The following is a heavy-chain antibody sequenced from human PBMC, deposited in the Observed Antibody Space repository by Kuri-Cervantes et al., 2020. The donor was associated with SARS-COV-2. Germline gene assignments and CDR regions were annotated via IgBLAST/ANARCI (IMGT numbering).Heavy chain of an antibody. Sequence: GESLKISCAASGFSFSDAWMSWVRQAPGKGLEWVSSISSSSSYIYYADSVKGRFTISRDNAKNSLYLQMNSLRAEDTAVYYCARSSKFYYDILTGYPRCYFDYWGQGTLVTVSS. CDR2: ISSSSSYI. V-gene: IGHV3-21*01. J-gene: IGHJ4*02. D-gene: IGHD3-9*01. CDR1: GFSFSDAW. CDR3: ARSSKFYYDILTGYPRCYFDY.